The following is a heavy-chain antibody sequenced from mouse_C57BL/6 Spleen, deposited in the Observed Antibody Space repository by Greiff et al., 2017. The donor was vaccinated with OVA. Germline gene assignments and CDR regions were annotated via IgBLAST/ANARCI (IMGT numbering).Heavy chain of an antibody. J-gene: IGHJ4*01. D-gene: IGHD5-5*01. CDR1: GFTFRSYA. CDR3: TRDLPTGYAMDY. Sequence: EVQGVESGEGLVKPGGSLKLSCAASGFTFRSYAMTWVRQTPEKRLEWVAYISSGGDYISSADTVKGRFTISRDNARNTLYLQMSSLKSEDTAMYYCTRDLPTGYAMDYWGQGTSVTVSS. CDR2: ISSGGDYI. V-gene: IGHV5-9-1*02.